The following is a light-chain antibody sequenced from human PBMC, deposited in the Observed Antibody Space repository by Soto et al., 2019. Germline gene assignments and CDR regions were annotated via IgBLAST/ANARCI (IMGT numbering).Light chain of an antibody. CDR3: QHYFSSPPFT. CDR1: QTVSSSY. Sequence: EVVLTQSPGTLSLSPGERATLSCRASQTVSSSYLAWYQQKPGQAPRLLIYGASSRATGIPDRFSGSGSGTDFSLSISRLEPEDFAVFYCQHYFSSPPFTFGQGTKLEI. J-gene: IGKJ2*01. V-gene: IGKV3-20*01. CDR2: GAS.